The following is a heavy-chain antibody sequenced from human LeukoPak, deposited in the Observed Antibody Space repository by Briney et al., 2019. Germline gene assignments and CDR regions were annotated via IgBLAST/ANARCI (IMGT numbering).Heavy chain of an antibody. Sequence: SETLSLTCTVSGGSISSSSYSWGWIRQPPGKGLEWIGEINHSGSTNYNPSLKSRVTISVDTSKNQFSLKLSSVTAADTAVYYCASSDSSGYLLDVWGQGTTVTVSS. CDR3: ASSDSSGYLLDV. CDR2: INHSGST. J-gene: IGHJ6*02. V-gene: IGHV4-39*07. CDR1: GGSISSSSYS. D-gene: IGHD3-22*01.